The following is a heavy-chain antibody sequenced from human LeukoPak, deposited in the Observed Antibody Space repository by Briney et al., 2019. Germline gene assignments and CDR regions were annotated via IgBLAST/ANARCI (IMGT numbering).Heavy chain of an antibody. Sequence: GGSLRLSCAASGFTFSSYAMNWVRQAPGKGLEWVANIKQDGSEKHYVDSVKGRFTISRDNAKNSLYLQMNSLRAEDTAVYYCAGRHRPYTAMVGGYYYYYMDVWGKGTTVTVSS. CDR1: GFTFSSYA. CDR2: IKQDGSEK. J-gene: IGHJ6*03. D-gene: IGHD5-18*01. V-gene: IGHV3-7*03. CDR3: AGRHRPYTAMVGGYYYYYMDV.